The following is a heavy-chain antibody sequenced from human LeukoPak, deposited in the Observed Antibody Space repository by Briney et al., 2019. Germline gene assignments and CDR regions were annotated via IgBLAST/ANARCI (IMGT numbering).Heavy chain of an antibody. Sequence: SVKVSYKASGGTFSSYAISWVRQAPGQGLEWMGGIIPIFGTANYAQKFQGRVTITADESTSTAYMELSSLRSEDTAVYYCARAGYRYSSSFYWDYWGQGTLVTVSS. CDR3: ARAGYRYSSSFYWDY. CDR2: IIPIFGTA. D-gene: IGHD6-6*01. J-gene: IGHJ4*02. V-gene: IGHV1-69*13. CDR1: GGTFSSYA.